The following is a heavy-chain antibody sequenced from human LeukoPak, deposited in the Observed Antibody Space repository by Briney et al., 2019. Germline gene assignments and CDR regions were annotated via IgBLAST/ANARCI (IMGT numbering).Heavy chain of an antibody. CDR1: GFTFSTYG. CDR3: ARDRGYTYGHPLDY. V-gene: IGHV3-33*01. J-gene: IGHJ4*02. CDR2: IWHDGSNK. Sequence: PGGSLRLSCAASGFTFSTYGMHWVRQAPGKGLEWVALIWHDGSNKYYGDSVKDRFTISRDNSKNTLYLQMDSLRDEDTAVYYCARDRGYTYGHPLDYWGQGTLVTVSS. D-gene: IGHD5-18*01.